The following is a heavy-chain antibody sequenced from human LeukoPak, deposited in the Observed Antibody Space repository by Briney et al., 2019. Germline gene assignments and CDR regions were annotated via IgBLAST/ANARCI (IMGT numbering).Heavy chain of an antibody. J-gene: IGHJ6*03. CDR2: MNSNSGNT. CDR3: ARVGDGYNYEYYYPDV. D-gene: IGHD5-24*01. Sequence: ASVKVSCKASGYTFTSYDINWVRQATGQGLEWMGWMNSNSGNTGYAQKFQGRVTMTRNTSISTAYMELSSLRSEDPAVYRCARVGDGYNYEYYYPDVWGKG. V-gene: IGHV1-8*01. CDR1: GYTFTSYD.